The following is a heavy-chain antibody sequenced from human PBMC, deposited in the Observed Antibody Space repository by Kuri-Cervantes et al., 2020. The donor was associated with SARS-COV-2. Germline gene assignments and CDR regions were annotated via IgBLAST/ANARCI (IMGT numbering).Heavy chain of an antibody. CDR3: ARQMMSSITIFGVVITRNWFDP. D-gene: IGHD3-3*01. CDR2: ISYDGSNK. CDR1: GFTFSSCA. V-gene: IGHV3-30-3*01. J-gene: IGHJ5*02. Sequence: GESLKISCAASGFTFSSCAMHWVRQAPGKGLEWVAVISYDGSNKYYADSVKGRFTISRDNSKNTLYLQMNSLRAEDTAVYYCARQMMSSITIFGVVITRNWFDPWGQGTLVTVSS.